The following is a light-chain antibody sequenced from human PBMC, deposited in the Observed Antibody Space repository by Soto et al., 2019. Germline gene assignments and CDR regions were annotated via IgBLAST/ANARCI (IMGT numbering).Light chain of an antibody. CDR2: AAS. CDR3: HQSDDTQA. Sequence: DIQMTQSPSSLSASVGDRVTITCRASQSISSSLNWYQQKPGKAPKLLIYAASSLQGGVPSRFSGSGSGREFALVVIRGQPEDFALYIGHQSDDTQAVGPGTRLEIK. CDR1: QSISSS. J-gene: IGKJ5*01. V-gene: IGKV1-39*01.